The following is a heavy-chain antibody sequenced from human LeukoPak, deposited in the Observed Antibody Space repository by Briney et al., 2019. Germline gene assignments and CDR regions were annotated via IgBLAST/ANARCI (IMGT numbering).Heavy chain of an antibody. CDR3: AKLNDFWSGYSDY. CDR1: GFTFSSYA. J-gene: IGHJ4*02. Sequence: PGGSLRLSCAASGFTFSSYAMSWVRQARGKGLEWGSAISGSGGSTYYADSVKGRFTISRDNYKNTLYLQMNSLRAEDTAVYYCAKLNDFWSGYSDYWGQGTLVTVSS. D-gene: IGHD3-3*01. CDR2: ISGSGGST. V-gene: IGHV3-23*01.